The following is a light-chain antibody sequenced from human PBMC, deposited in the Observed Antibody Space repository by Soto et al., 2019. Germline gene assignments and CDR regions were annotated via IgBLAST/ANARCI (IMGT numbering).Light chain of an antibody. CDR1: SSDVGYYNR. CDR2: EVS. Sequence: QSALTQPPSVSGSPGQSFTISCTGTSSDVGYYNRVSWYQQPPGTAPKLMVFEVSNRPSGVPDRFSGSKSGNTASLTISGLQAEDEADYYCSSYTTSSTLVFGGGTKLTVL. CDR3: SSYTTSSTLV. V-gene: IGLV2-18*02. J-gene: IGLJ2*01.